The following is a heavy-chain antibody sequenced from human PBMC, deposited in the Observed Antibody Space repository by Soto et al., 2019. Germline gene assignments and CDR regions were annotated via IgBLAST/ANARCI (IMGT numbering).Heavy chain of an antibody. CDR2: ISAYNGNT. J-gene: IGHJ4*02. Sequence: ASVKVSCKASGYTFTSYGISWVRQAPGQGLEWMGWISAYNGNTNYAQKLQGRVTMTTDTSTSTAYMELRSLRSDDTAVYYCAREPYAYVWGSYRRPPGTLGGYYFDYWGQGTLVTVSS. D-gene: IGHD3-16*02. V-gene: IGHV1-18*04. CDR3: AREPYAYVWGSYRRPPGTLGGYYFDY. CDR1: GYTFTSYG.